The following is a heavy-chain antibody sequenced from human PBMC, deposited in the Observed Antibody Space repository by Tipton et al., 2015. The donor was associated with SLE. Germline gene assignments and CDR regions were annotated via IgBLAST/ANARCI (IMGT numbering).Heavy chain of an antibody. CDR2: IKHDGSDK. J-gene: IGHJ4*02. CDR3: AREPEPGAYY. CDR1: GFTFSGSW. V-gene: IGHV3-7*03. Sequence: SLRLSCAASGFTFSGSWMYWFRQAPGKGLEWVANIKHDGSDKYYADSVKGRFAISRHNSKNTLYLQMNSLRAEDTAVYYCAREPEPGAYYWGQGTLVTVSS.